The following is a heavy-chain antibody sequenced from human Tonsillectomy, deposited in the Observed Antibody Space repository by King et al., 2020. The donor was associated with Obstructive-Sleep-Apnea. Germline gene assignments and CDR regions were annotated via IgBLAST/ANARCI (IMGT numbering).Heavy chain of an antibody. CDR1: GGSISSDGYY. CDR3: ARGSPSYFDY. Sequence: VQLQESGPGLVKPSQTLSLTCIVSGGSISSDGYYWSWIRQHPGKGLEWIAYIYYSGSTYYNPSLKSRVTISVEPSKNQLSLKLSAMTAADTAVYYCARGSPSYFDYWGQGTLVTVSS. D-gene: IGHD3-10*01. V-gene: IGHV4-31*03. J-gene: IGHJ4*02. CDR2: IYYSGST.